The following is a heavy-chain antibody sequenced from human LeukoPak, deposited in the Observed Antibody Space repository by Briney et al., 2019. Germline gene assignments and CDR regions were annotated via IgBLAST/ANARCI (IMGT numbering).Heavy chain of an antibody. D-gene: IGHD6-19*01. J-gene: IGHJ6*02. CDR3: ARAGGIAVAGVPYYYYYYGMGV. CDR2: INHSGST. V-gene: IGHV4-34*01. CDR1: GGSFSGYY. Sequence: SETLSLTCAVYGGSFSGYYWSWIRQPPGKGLEWIGEINHSGSTNYNPSLKSRVTISVDTSKNQFSLKLSSVTAADTAVYYCARAGGIAVAGVPYYYYYYGMGVWGQGTTVTVSS.